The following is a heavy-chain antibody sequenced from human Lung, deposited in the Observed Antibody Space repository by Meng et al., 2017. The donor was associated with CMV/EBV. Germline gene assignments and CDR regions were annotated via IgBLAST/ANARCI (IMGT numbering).Heavy chain of an antibody. V-gene: IGHV4-31*03. Sequence: QVELQEQGPGLVKTSQTLSLTGTVSGGSISSGGFYWSWIRQHPGKGLEWIGYIYYSGSTYYNPSLRSRVAISIDTSKNQFSLKLTSVTAADTAVYFCARTNYGDYNWFDPWGQGTLVTVSS. CDR1: GGSISSGGFY. CDR3: ARTNYGDYNWFDP. D-gene: IGHD4-17*01. J-gene: IGHJ5*02. CDR2: IYYSGST.